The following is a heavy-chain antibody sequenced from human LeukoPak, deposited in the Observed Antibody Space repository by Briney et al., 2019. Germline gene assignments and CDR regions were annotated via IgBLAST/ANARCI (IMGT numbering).Heavy chain of an antibody. J-gene: IGHJ4*02. D-gene: IGHD6-19*01. V-gene: IGHV3-30*02. CDR3: ARATRDTLATIGFRPPDSSGWFFGY. Sequence: PGGSLRLSCAASGFTFSSYGMHWVRQAPGKGLEWVAFIRYDGSNKYYADSVKGRFTISRDNSKNTLYLQMNSLRAEDTAVYYCARATRDTLATIGFRPPDSSGWFFGYWGQGTLVTVSS. CDR1: GFTFSSYG. CDR2: IRYDGSNK.